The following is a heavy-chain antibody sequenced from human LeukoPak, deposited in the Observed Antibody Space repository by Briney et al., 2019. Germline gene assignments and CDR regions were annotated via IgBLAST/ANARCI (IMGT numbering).Heavy chain of an antibody. CDR2: ISYDGSNK. J-gene: IGHJ5*02. CDR1: GFTFSSYA. V-gene: IGHV3-30-3*01. CDR3: ARDDFRGA. D-gene: IGHD2-21*02. Sequence: QPGRSLRLSCAASGFTFSSYAMHWVRQAPGKGLEWVAVISYDGSNKYYADSVKGRFTISRDNSKNTLYLQMNSLRAEDTAVYYCARDDFRGAWGQGTLVTVSS.